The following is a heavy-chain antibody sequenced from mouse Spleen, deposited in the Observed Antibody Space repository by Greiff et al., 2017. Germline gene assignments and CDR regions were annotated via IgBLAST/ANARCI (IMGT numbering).Heavy chain of an antibody. V-gene: IGHV5-9-3*01. Sequence: EVQGVESGGGLVKPGGSLKLSCAASGFTFSSYAMSWVRQTPEKRLEWVAYISSGGGNTYYPDSVKGRFTISRDNAKNTLYLQMSSLRSEDTALYYCARGGETARATRFAYWGQGTLVTVSA. D-gene: IGHD3-2*01. CDR1: GFTFSSYA. CDR3: ARGGETARATRFAY. J-gene: IGHJ3*01. CDR2: ISSGGGNT.